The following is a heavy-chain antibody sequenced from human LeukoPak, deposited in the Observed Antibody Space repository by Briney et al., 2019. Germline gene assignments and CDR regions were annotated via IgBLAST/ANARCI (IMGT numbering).Heavy chain of an antibody. CDR1: GYTFTGYY. V-gene: IGHV1-2*02. D-gene: IGHD2-2*01. CDR2: VNPNSGDT. CDR3: ARGPSWYYMDV. Sequence: ASVKVSCKASGYTFTGYYLHWVRQAPGQGLEWMGCVNPNSGDTNYAQKFQGSVTMTRDTSISTVYMELSSLRSEDTAVYYCARGPSWYYMDVWGKGTTVTVSS. J-gene: IGHJ6*03.